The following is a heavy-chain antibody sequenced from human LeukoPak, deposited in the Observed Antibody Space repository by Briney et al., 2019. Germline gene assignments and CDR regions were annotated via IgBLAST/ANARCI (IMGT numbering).Heavy chain of an antibody. J-gene: IGHJ4*02. CDR1: GITLSNYG. D-gene: IGHD3-22*01. CDR3: AKRGVVIRVILVGFHKEAYYFDS. CDR2: ISDTGGRT. Sequence: GGSLRLSCAVSGITLSNYGMTWVRQVPGKGLEWVAGISDTGGRTNYADSVKGRFTISRDNPKNTLYLQMNSLRAEDTAVYFCAKRGVVIRVILVGFHKEAYYFDSWGQGALVTVSS. V-gene: IGHV3-23*01.